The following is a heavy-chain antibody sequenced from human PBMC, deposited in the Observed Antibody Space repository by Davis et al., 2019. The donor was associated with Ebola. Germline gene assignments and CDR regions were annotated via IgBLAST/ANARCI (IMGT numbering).Heavy chain of an antibody. CDR1: GGSISSHY. V-gene: IGHV4-59*11. J-gene: IGHJ4*02. Sequence: GSLRLSCTVSGGSISSHYWSWIRQPPGKGLEWIGYIYYIGSTNYNPSLKSRVTISVDTSKNQFSLKLSSVTAADTAVYYCARVGNRVSLPGWLLKGHFDYWGQGTLVTVSS. D-gene: IGHD3-22*01. CDR3: ARVGNRVSLPGWLLKGHFDY. CDR2: IYYIGST.